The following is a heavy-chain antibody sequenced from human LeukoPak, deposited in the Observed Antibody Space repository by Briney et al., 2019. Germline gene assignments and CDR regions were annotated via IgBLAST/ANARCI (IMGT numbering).Heavy chain of an antibody. D-gene: IGHD6-19*01. CDR2: ISYDGSNK. CDR3: ATGDPHIAVAGRGIDY. Sequence: GRSLRLSCAASGFTFSSYGMHWVRQAPGKGLEWVAVISYDGSNKYYADSVKGRFTISRDNSKNTLYLQMNSLRAEDTAVYYCATGDPHIAVAGRGIDYWGQGTLVTVSS. V-gene: IGHV3-30*03. J-gene: IGHJ4*02. CDR1: GFTFSSYG.